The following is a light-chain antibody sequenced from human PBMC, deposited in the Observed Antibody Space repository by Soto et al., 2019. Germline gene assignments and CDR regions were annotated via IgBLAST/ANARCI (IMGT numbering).Light chain of an antibody. CDR3: MQCIQLPIT. CDR2: EVS. V-gene: IGKV2D-29*01. CDR1: QSLLHSNGRTF. J-gene: IGKJ1*01. Sequence: DIVMTQQNLSLSVTPGQPASISCESSQSLLHSNGRTFLYWYLQKPGQPPQLLIFEVSKRFSGVPDRFSGSGSGTVFTLEISRVEAEDVGVFYCMQCIQLPITFGQGTKVDIK.